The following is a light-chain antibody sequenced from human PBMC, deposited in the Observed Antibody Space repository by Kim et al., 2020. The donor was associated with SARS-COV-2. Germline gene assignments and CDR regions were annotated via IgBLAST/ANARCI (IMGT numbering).Light chain of an antibody. V-gene: IGKV1D-16*01. J-gene: IGKJ4*01. CDR1: QGISSW. Sequence: DIQMTQSPSSLSASVGDRVTITCRASQGISSWLAWYQLKPGKAPKCLIYAASRLQSGVPSRFSGGGSATDFTLTISSLQPEDVATYYSQQNNINSRTFGAGTKMDIK. CDR3: QQNNINSRT. CDR2: AAS.